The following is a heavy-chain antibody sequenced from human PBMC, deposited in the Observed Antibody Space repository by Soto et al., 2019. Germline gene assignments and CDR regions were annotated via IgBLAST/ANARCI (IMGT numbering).Heavy chain of an antibody. J-gene: IGHJ3*02. Sequence: GGSLRLSCAASGFTFRIYSMHWVRQSPGKGLEWVAVMWYDGTNKYYGESVKGRFTISRDNSENTLYLQMNSLRVEDTAVYYCARDATFGTKGGSFDIWGQGTLVTVSS. CDR1: GFTFRIYS. CDR2: MWYDGTNK. CDR3: ARDATFGTKGGSFDI. V-gene: IGHV3-33*01. D-gene: IGHD3-16*01.